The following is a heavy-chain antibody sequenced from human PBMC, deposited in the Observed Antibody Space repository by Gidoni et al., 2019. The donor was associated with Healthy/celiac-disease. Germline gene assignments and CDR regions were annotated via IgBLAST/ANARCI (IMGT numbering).Heavy chain of an antibody. V-gene: IGHV3-23*01. CDR1: GFTFSSYA. J-gene: IGHJ6*02. Sequence: EVQLLESGGGLVQPGGSLRLSCAASGFTFSSYAMSWVRQAPGKGLVWVSAISGSGGSTYYADSVKGRFTISRDNSKNTLYLQMNSLRAEDTAVYYCAKDHPYYYGSGSPMTGYYYGMDVWGQGTTVTVSS. D-gene: IGHD3-10*01. CDR3: AKDHPYYYGSGSPMTGYYYGMDV. CDR2: ISGSGGST.